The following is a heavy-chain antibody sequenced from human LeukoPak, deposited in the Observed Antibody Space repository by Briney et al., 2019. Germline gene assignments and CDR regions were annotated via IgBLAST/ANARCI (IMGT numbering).Heavy chain of an antibody. CDR3: AKLAKYFYGSETYYFFEH. J-gene: IGHJ4*02. Sequence: PGGSLRLSCAASGFSFTTYWMSWVRQAPGKGLEWVASIQQDGTEKYYVGSVKGRFTISRDNAKNSLDLQVNSLRVEDTAVYYCAKLAKYFYGSETYYFFEHWGQGTPVTASS. CDR1: GFSFTTYW. V-gene: IGHV3-7*01. D-gene: IGHD3-10*01. CDR2: IQQDGTEK.